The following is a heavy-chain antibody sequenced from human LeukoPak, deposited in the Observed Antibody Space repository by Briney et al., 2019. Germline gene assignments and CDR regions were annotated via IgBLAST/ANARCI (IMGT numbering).Heavy chain of an antibody. Sequence: PGGSLTLSCAASGFTFDDYAMHWVRQAPGKGLEWVSLISGDGGSTYYADSVKGRFTISRDNSKNSLYLQMNSLRTEDTALYYCAKDSRMYSSGWYNFWGQGTLVTVSS. D-gene: IGHD6-19*01. CDR2: ISGDGGST. V-gene: IGHV3-43*02. CDR3: AKDSRMYSSGWYNF. CDR1: GFTFDDYA. J-gene: IGHJ4*02.